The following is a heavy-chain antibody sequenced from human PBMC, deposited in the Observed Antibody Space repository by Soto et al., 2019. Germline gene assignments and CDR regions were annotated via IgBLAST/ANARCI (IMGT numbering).Heavy chain of an antibody. J-gene: IGHJ4*02. V-gene: IGHV1-69*05. D-gene: IGHD2-15*01. Sequence: QVQLVQSGAEVKKPGSSVKVSCKASGGTFSSYAISWVRQAPGQGLEWMGGIIPIFGTANYAQKIQGRVTITTGEATSSADLEQSSLRSEDTAVYYWAREARYCSGGSRYFLPGIDYWGQGTLVTVSS. CDR2: IIPIFGTA. CDR1: GGTFSSYA. CDR3: AREARYCSGGSRYFLPGIDY.